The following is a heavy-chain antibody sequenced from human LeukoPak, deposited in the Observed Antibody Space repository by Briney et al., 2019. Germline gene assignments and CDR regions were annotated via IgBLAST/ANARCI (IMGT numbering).Heavy chain of an antibody. V-gene: IGHV4-4*07. Sequence: KSSGTLSLTCTVSGGSISSYYWSWIRQPAGKGLEWIGRIYTSGSTNYNPSLKSRVTMSVDTSKNQFSLKLSSVTAADTAVYYCARGTGDRYSYGTYYFDYWGQGTLVTVSS. D-gene: IGHD5-18*01. CDR3: ARGTGDRYSYGTYYFDY. J-gene: IGHJ4*02. CDR2: IYTSGST. CDR1: GGSISSYY.